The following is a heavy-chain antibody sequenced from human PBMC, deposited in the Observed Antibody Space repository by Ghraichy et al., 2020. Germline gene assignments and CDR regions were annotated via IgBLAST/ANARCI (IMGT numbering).Heavy chain of an antibody. D-gene: IGHD2-15*01. V-gene: IGHV3-23*01. CDR2: ISGSGGST. CDR1: GFTFSSYA. CDR3: AKSPEQWWFSFDY. Sequence: GESLNISCAASGFTFSSYAMSWVRQAPGKGLEWVSAISGSGGSTYYADSVKGRFTISRDNSKNTLYLQMNSLRAEDTAVYYCAKSPEQWWFSFDYWGQGTLVTVSS. J-gene: IGHJ4*02.